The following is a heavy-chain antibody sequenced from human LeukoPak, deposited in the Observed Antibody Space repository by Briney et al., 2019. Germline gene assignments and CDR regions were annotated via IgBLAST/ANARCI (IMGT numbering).Heavy chain of an antibody. J-gene: IGHJ4*02. Sequence: ASVKVSCKASGYSFTSNYIHWVRQAPGQGLEWMGMIYPRDGSTSYTQKFQGRVTVTRDTSTSTVHMELSGLRSEDTAVYYCARDQEAFDYWGQGTLVTVSS. V-gene: IGHV1-46*01. CDR1: GYSFTSNY. CDR2: IYPRDGST. CDR3: ARDQEAFDY.